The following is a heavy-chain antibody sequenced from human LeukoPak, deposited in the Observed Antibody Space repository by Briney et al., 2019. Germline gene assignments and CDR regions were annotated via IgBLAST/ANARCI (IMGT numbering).Heavy chain of an antibody. D-gene: IGHD3-3*01. V-gene: IGHV3-74*01. CDR2: INSDGSST. CDR3: ARYNFWSGYYVDY. Sequence: PGGSLRLSCAASGFXFSRYWIHWVRQAPGKGLVWVSRINSDGSSTSYADSVKGRFTISRDNAKNTLYLQMNSLRAEDTAVYYCARYNFWSGYYVDYWGQGSLVTVSS. J-gene: IGHJ4*02. CDR1: GFXFSRYW.